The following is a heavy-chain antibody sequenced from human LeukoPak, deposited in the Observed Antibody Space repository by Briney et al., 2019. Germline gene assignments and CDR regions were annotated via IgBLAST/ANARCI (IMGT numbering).Heavy chain of an antibody. J-gene: IGHJ6*02. CDR2: FIPILGIA. V-gene: IGHV1-69*04. CDR1: EYTFTSYY. D-gene: IGHD2-2*01. CDR3: ARARGYEVVPAAINYYGMDV. Sequence: ASVKVSCKGSEYTFTSYYIHWVRQAPGQGLEWMGRFIPILGIANYAQKFQGRVTITADKSTSTAYMELSSLRSEDTAVYYCARARGYEVVPAAINYYGMDVWGQGTTVTVSS.